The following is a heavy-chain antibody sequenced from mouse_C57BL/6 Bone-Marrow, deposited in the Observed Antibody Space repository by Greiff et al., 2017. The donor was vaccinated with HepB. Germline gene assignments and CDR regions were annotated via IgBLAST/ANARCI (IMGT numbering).Heavy chain of an antibody. D-gene: IGHD1-1*01. V-gene: IGHV1-78*01. J-gene: IGHJ1*03. CDR3: ARRGAYYYGSSLPWYFDV. Sequence: VQVVESDAELVKPGASVKISCKVSGYTFTDHTIHWMKQRPEQGLEWIGYIYPRDGSTKYNEKFKGKATLTADKSSSTAFMQLNSLTSEDSAVYFCARRGAYYYGSSLPWYFDVWGTGTTVTVSS. CDR1: GYTFTDHT. CDR2: IYPRDGST.